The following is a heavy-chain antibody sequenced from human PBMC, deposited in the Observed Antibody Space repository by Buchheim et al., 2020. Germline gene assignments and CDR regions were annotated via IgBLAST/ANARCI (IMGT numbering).Heavy chain of an antibody. V-gene: IGHV1-69*01. CDR3: SRVFGTSGSGEVGYLYY. CDR2: IIPLFGTA. CDR1: GGTFSSHA. J-gene: IGHJ4*02. D-gene: IGHD2-8*01. Sequence: QVQLVQSGAEVRKPGSSVKVSCKASGGTFSSHAISWVRQAPGQGLEWMGGIIPLFGTANYAQKFQGRLTITADASTSTAYMELSILRSEDTAVDYCSRVFGTSGSGEVGYLYYWGQGTL.